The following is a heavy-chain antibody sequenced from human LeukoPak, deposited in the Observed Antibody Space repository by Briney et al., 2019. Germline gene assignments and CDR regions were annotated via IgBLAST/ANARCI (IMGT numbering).Heavy chain of an antibody. D-gene: IGHD4-17*01. Sequence: PSETLSLTCTVSGGSISSYYWTWIRQTPGTGLKWIGCISYIGSTNYNPSLKSRVTISIDTSKNQFSLKLSSVTAADTAVYYCARDLVTVTKGFDIWGQGTMVSVSS. CDR1: GGSISSYY. V-gene: IGHV4-59*01. CDR3: ARDLVTVTKGFDI. J-gene: IGHJ3*02. CDR2: ISYIGST.